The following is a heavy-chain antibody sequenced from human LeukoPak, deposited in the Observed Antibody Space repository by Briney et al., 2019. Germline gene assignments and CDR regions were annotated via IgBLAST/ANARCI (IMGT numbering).Heavy chain of an antibody. J-gene: IGHJ4*02. Sequence: SETLSLTCAVYGGSFSGYYWSWIRQPPGKGLEWIGEINHSGSTNYNPSLKSRVTISVDTTKNQFSLKLSSVTAADTAVYYCAKDGGAVAGTSPESYFDYWGQGTLVTVSS. V-gene: IGHV4-34*01. CDR1: GGSFSGYY. D-gene: IGHD6-19*01. CDR2: INHSGST. CDR3: AKDGGAVAGTSPESYFDY.